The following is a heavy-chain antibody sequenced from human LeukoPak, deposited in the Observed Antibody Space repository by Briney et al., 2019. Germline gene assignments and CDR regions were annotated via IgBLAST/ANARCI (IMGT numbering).Heavy chain of an antibody. CDR2: IYYSGST. D-gene: IGHD6-19*01. CDR3: ARLIAVAGTYRGHFDY. Sequence: PSQTLSLTCTVSGGSISSGDYYWSWIRQPSGKGLEWIGYIYYSGSTNYNPSLMSRLTISVDTSKNQFSLKLSSVTAADTAVYYCARLIAVAGTYRGHFDYWGQGALVTVSS. J-gene: IGHJ4*02. CDR1: GGSISSGDYY. V-gene: IGHV4-61*08.